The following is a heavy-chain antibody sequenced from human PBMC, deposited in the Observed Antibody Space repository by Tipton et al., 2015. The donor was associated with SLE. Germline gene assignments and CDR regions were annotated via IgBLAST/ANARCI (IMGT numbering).Heavy chain of an antibody. V-gene: IGHV4-59*11. Sequence: TLSLTCTVSGGSISSHYWSWIRQPPGKGLEWIGYIYYSGSTNYNPSLKSRVTISVDTSKNQFSLKLSSVTAADTAVYYCARDLGAPYYDFWSGYRGWFDPWGQGTLVTVSS. D-gene: IGHD3-3*01. CDR2: IYYSGST. CDR1: GGSISSHY. J-gene: IGHJ5*02. CDR3: ARDLGAPYYDFWSGYRGWFDP.